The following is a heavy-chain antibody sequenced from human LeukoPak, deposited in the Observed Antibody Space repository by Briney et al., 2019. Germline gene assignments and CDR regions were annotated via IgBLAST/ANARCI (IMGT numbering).Heavy chain of an antibody. CDR2: INHSGST. D-gene: IGHD3-22*01. CDR3: AREPWGYYDSSGYRNSFDY. J-gene: IGHJ4*02. CDR1: GGSFSGYY. Sequence: SETLSLTCAVYGGSFSGYYWSWIRQPPGKGLEWIGEINHSGSTNYNPSLKSRVTISVDTSKNQFSLKLSSVTAADTAVYYCAREPWGYYDSSGYRNSFDYWGQGTLVTVSS. V-gene: IGHV4-34*01.